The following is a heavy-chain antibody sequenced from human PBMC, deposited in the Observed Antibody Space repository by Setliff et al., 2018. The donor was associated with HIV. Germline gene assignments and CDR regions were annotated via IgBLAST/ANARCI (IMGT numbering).Heavy chain of an antibody. CDR1: GGSVSGYY. Sequence: SETLSLTCAVYGGSVSGYYWSWIRQPPGKGLEWIGEIDHGGSTNYNPSLKSRVTISVDTSKNQFSLKLSSVTAADTAVYYCARDRSNWNYGKNYMDVWGKGTTVTVSS. CDR2: IDHGGST. CDR3: ARDRSNWNYGKNYMDV. J-gene: IGHJ6*03. D-gene: IGHD1-7*01. V-gene: IGHV4-34*01.